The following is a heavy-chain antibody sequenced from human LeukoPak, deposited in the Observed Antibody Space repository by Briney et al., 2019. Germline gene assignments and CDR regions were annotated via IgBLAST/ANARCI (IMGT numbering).Heavy chain of an antibody. V-gene: IGHV4-38-2*02. CDR1: NYSISRGFY. CDR2: IYHTGRT. D-gene: IGHD3-3*01. Sequence: SETLSLTCTVSNYSISRGFYWGWIRQSPGKGLEWIGSIYHTGRTYYNPSLKSRVTISVDTSKDQFSLKLSSVTAADTAVYYCARDDDFWSGLYFDYWGQGTLVTVSS. CDR3: ARDDDFWSGLYFDY. J-gene: IGHJ4*02.